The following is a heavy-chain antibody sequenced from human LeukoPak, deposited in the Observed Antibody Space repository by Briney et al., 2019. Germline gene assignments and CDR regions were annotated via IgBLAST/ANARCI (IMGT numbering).Heavy chain of an antibody. V-gene: IGHV3-53*01. CDR2: IYSGGST. D-gene: IGHD3-16*01. CDR1: GFTVSTNF. J-gene: IGHJ4*02. CDR3: AKRGIMIRKIILVGYHTEASYFDC. Sequence: GGSLRLSCVVSGFTVSTNFMSWVRQAPGERLEWVSVIYSGGSTYYADSVKGRFTISRDNSKNTLYLQMNSLRAEDTAVYYCAKRGIMIRKIILVGYHTEASYFDCWGQGTLVTVSS.